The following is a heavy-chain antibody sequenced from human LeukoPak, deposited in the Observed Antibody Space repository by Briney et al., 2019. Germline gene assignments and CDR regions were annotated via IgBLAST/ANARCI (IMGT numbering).Heavy chain of an antibody. CDR2: IYSNGRT. J-gene: IGHJ5*02. D-gene: IGHD2-2*01. CDR3: ARHIWKYQLLTLNWFDP. Sequence: SETLSLTCTVSGGSISSSGYDWAWIRQPPGKGLEWIGTIYSNGRTSYNPSLKSRVTIFLDTSKNQFSLKLSSVTAADTAVYYCARHIWKYQLLTLNWFDPWGQGTLVTVSS. V-gene: IGHV4-39*01. CDR1: GGSISSSGYD.